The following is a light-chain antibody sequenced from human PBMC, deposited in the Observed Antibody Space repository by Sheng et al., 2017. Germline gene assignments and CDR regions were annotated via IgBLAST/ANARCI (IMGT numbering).Light chain of an antibody. CDR1: SSDVGGYNY. Sequence: QSALTQPASVSGSPGQSITISCTGTSSDVGGYNYVSWYQQHPGKAPKLMIYDVSNRPSGVSNRFSGSKSGNTASLTISWLQAEDEADYYCSSYTSSSTPHVVFGGGTKLTVL. CDR3: SSYTSSSTPHVV. J-gene: IGLJ2*01. CDR2: DVS. V-gene: IGLV2-14*03.